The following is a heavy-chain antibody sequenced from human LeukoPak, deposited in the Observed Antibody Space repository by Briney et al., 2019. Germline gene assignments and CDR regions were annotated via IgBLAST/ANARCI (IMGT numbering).Heavy chain of an antibody. CDR3: TRHLIGATPFGY. CDR2: IRSKPNNYAT. CDR1: GFTFSDSA. V-gene: IGHV3-73*01. D-gene: IGHD3-10*01. J-gene: IGHJ4*02. Sequence: PGGSLKLSCAASGFTFSDSAFHWVRQASGKGLEWVGRIRSKPNNYATAYTASVKGRFTISRDDSKNTAYLQMNSLNAEDSAMYYCTRHLIGATPFGYWGQGTLVSVS.